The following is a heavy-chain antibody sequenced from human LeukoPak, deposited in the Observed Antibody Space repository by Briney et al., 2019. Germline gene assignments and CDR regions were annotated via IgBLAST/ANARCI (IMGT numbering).Heavy chain of an antibody. CDR3: ARGTTKGATGYYYYGMDV. CDR1: GYTFTSYY. D-gene: IGHD5-12*01. CDR2: INPSGGST. J-gene: IGHJ6*02. Sequence: GASVKVSCKASGYTFTSYYMHWVRQAPGQGLEWMGIINPSGGSTSYAQEFQGRVTMTRDTSTSTVFMEMSSLRSEDTAVYYCARGTTKGATGYYYYGMDVWGQGTTVTVSS. V-gene: IGHV1-46*01.